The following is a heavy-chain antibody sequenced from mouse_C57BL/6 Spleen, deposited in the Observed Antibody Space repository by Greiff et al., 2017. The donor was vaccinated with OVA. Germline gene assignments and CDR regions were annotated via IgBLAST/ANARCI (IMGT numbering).Heavy chain of an antibody. CDR2: IDPSDSYT. V-gene: IGHV1-50*01. D-gene: IGHD2-1*01. CDR3: GGGNSNFDE. CDR1: GYTFTSYW. Sequence: QVQLQQPGAELVKPGASVKLSCKASGYTFTSYWMQWVKQRPGQGLEWIGEIDPSDSYTNYNQKFKGKATLTVDTSSSTAYMQLSSLTSEDSAVYYCGGGNSNFDEWGQGTTLTVAS. J-gene: IGHJ2*01.